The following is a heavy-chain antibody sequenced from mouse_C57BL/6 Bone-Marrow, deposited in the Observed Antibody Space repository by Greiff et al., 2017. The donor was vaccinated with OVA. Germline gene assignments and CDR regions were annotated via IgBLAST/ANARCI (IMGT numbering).Heavy chain of an antibody. CDR3: ARFYSNYYFDY. D-gene: IGHD2-5*01. J-gene: IGHJ2*01. Sequence: VQLVESGAELVRPGTSVKMSCKASGYTFTNYWIGWAKQRPGHGLEWIGDIYPGGGYTNYNEKFKGKATLTADKSSSTAYMQFSSLTSEDSAIYYCARFYSNYYFDYWGQGTTLTVSS. V-gene: IGHV1-63*01. CDR1: GYTFTNYW. CDR2: IYPGGGYT.